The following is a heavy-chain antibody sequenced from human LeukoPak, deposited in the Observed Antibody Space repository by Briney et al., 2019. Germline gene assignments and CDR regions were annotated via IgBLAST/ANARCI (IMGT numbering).Heavy chain of an antibody. J-gene: IGHJ4*02. CDR1: GGSISSGGYS. Sequence: SETLSLTCAVSGGSISSGGYSWRWIRQPPGKGLEWIGYIYHSGSTYYNPSLKSRVTISVDRSKNQFSLKLSSVTAADTAVYYCASYNWNYLGFDYWGQGTLVTVSS. CDR3: ASYNWNYLGFDY. V-gene: IGHV4-30-2*01. CDR2: IYHSGST. D-gene: IGHD1-7*01.